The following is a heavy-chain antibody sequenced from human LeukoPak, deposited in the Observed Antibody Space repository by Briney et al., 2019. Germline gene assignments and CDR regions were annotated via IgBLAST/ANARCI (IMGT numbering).Heavy chain of an antibody. V-gene: IGHV4-59*08. D-gene: IGHD2-2*01. CDR3: ARLGIGVVPSAMLGDYYFDY. CDR2: IYYSGST. Sequence: PSETLSLTCTVSGGSISSYYWSWIRQPPGKGLEWIGYIYYSGSTKYNPPLKSRVTISVDTSKNQFSLKLTSVTAADTAVYYCARLGIGVVPSAMLGDYYFDYWGQGTLVTVSS. CDR1: GGSISSYY. J-gene: IGHJ4*02.